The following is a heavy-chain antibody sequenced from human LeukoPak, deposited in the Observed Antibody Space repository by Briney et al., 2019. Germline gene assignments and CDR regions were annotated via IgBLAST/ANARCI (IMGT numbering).Heavy chain of an antibody. CDR3: ARAPFGSGGPADY. V-gene: IGHV4-4*02. J-gene: IGHJ4*02. Sequence: SGTLSLTCAVSGGSISSSNWWSWVRQPPGKGLEWIGEIYRSGSTNYNPSLKSRVTISVDTSKNQISLKLSSVTAADTAVYYCARAPFGSGGPADYWGRGTLVTVSS. D-gene: IGHD3-10*01. CDR1: GGSISSSNW. CDR2: IYRSGST.